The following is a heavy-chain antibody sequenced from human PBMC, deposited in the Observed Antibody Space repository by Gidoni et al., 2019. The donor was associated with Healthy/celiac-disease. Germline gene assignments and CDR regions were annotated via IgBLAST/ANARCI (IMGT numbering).Heavy chain of an antibody. CDR1: GGSFSGYY. J-gene: IGHJ4*02. CDR3: ARVFGVSLHY. CDR2: INHSGST. Sequence: QVQLQQWGAGLLKPSETLSLTCAVYGGSFSGYYWSWIRQPPGKGLEWIGEINHSGSTNYNPSLKSRVTISVDTSKNQFSLKLSSVTAADTAVYYCARVFGVSLHYWGQGTLVTVSS. D-gene: IGHD3-10*01. V-gene: IGHV4-34*01.